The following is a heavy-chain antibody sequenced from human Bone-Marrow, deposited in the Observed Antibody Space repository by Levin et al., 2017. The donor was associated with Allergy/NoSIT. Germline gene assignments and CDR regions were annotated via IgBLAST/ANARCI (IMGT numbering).Heavy chain of an antibody. D-gene: IGHD3-10*01. J-gene: IGHJ4*02. V-gene: IGHV4-39*07. CDR2: IYYTGST. CDR1: GGSISSSSYY. Sequence: SETLSLTCTVSGGSISSSSYYWGWIRQPPGKGLEWIGSIYYTGSTDYNPSLRGRVTISVDTSRSQFSLKLRSVTAADTAVYDGARAYGSWSYKHDYWGQGTLVTVSS. CDR3: ARAYGSWSYKHDY.